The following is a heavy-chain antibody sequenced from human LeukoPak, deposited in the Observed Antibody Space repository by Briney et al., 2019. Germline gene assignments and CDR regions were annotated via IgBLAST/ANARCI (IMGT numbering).Heavy chain of an antibody. D-gene: IGHD4-11*01. J-gene: IGHJ6*03. CDR3: ARDPVTTFHYYYYYYMDV. CDR1: GFTFSDYY. CDR2: ISSSGSTI. V-gene: IGHV3-11*04. Sequence: GGSLRLSCAASGFTFSDYYMSWIRPAPGKGLEWVSYISSSGSTIYYADSVKGRFTISRDNAKNSLYLQMNSLIAEDTAVYYCARDPVTTFHYYYYYYMDVWGKGTTVTVSS.